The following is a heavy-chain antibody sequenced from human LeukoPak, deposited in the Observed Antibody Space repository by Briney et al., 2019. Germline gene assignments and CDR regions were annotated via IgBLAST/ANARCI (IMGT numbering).Heavy chain of an antibody. D-gene: IGHD3-10*01. J-gene: IGHJ4*02. Sequence: GGSLRLSCAASGFTFSGYWVTWVRQAPGKGREWVANINPASSEKYYVGSVKGRFTISRDNAKNSLYLQMNSLRAEDTAVYYCASYYYGSGTSLGYWGQGTLVTVSS. CDR1: GFTFSGYW. V-gene: IGHV3-7*01. CDR2: INPASSEK. CDR3: ASYYYGSGTSLGY.